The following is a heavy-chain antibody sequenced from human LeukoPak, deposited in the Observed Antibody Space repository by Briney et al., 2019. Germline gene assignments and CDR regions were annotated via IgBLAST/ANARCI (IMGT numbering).Heavy chain of an antibody. Sequence: GGSLRLSCEASGFTFSSYWMSWVRQAPGKGLEWVAAVKQDGSEKYYVDSVKGRFSISRDNAKNSLYLQMDSLRAEDTAVYYCARGPDDFDYWGPGSLVTVSS. D-gene: IGHD5-24*01. V-gene: IGHV3-7*02. J-gene: IGHJ4*02. CDR2: VKQDGSEK. CDR3: ARGPDDFDY. CDR1: GFTFSSYW.